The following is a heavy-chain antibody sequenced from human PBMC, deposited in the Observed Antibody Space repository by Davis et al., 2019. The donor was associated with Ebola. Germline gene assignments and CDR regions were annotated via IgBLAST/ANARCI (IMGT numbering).Heavy chain of an antibody. CDR3: ARCYGDYGYYYYGMDV. CDR2: ISAYNGNT. CDR1: GYSFSSYG. Sequence: ASVTVSCKASGYSFSSYGISWVRPAPGQGLEWMGCISAYNGNTNYAQKLQGRVTMTTDTSTSTAYMELRSLRSDDTAVYSCARCYGDYGYYYYGMDVGGQGTTVTVSS. D-gene: IGHD4-17*01. J-gene: IGHJ6*02. V-gene: IGHV1-18*01.